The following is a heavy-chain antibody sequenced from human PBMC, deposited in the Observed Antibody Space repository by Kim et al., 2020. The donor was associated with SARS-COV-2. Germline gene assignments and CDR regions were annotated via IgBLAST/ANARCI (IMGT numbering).Heavy chain of an antibody. J-gene: IGHJ2*01. D-gene: IGHD3-22*01. CDR2: IWYDGSNK. CDR1: GFTFSSYG. Sequence: GGSLRLSCAASGFTFSSYGMHWVRQAPGKGLEWVAVIWYDGSNKFYADSVKGRFTISRDNSKNTLYLQMNSLRAEDTAVYYCARVQYDSSGYYYDVGYFDLWGRGTLVTVSS. CDR3: ARVQYDSSGYYYDVGYFDL. V-gene: IGHV3-33*01.